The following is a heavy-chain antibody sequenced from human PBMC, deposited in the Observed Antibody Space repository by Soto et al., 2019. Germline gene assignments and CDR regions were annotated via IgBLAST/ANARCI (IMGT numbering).Heavy chain of an antibody. D-gene: IGHD3-3*01. J-gene: IGHJ6*02. CDR3: ARPPYYDFWSGSPSYGMDV. CDR1: GGSISSSSYY. Sequence: SETLSLTCTVSGGSISSSSYYWGWIRQPPGKGLEWIGSIYYSGSTYYNPSLKSRVTISVDTSKNQFSLKLSSVTAADTAVYYCARPPYYDFWSGSPSYGMDVWGQGTTVT. CDR2: IYYSGST. V-gene: IGHV4-39*01.